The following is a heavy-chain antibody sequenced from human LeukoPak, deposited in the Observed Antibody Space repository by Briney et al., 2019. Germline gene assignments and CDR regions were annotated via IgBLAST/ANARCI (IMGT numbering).Heavy chain of an antibody. V-gene: IGHV4-39*01. Sequence: SETLSLTCTVSDGSISSTSYYWGWIRQPPGKGLQWMGSMYYSGSTDYNSSLKSRVTICLDTSKDQFALKLSSVTAADTAVYYCARHVTLDYGDYYSDYWGQGTLVTVSS. CDR2: MYYSGST. CDR3: ARHVTLDYGDYYSDY. D-gene: IGHD4-17*01. CDR1: DGSISSTSYY. J-gene: IGHJ4*02.